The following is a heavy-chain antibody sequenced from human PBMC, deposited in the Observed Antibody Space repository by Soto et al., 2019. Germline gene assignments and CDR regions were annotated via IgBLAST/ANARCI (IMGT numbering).Heavy chain of an antibody. CDR2: IYHRGST. CDR3: ARLETGYRSFIDWYFDL. CDR1: GGSISSSNW. J-gene: IGHJ2*01. D-gene: IGHD6-19*01. V-gene: IGHV4-4*02. Sequence: QVQLQESGPGLVKPSGTLSLTCAVSGGSISSSNWWSWVRQPPGKGLEWIGEIYHRGSTNYNPSLKSRVAISVDKSTNQFSLQLSSVTAADTAVYYCARLETGYRSFIDWYFDLWGRGTLVTVSS.